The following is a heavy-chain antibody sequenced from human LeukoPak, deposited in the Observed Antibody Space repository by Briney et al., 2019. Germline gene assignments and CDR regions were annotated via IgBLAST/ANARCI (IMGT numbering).Heavy chain of an antibody. D-gene: IGHD2-21*02. CDR2: INSDGSST. J-gene: IGHJ4*02. CDR1: GFTFSSYW. CDR3: ARDPCGGDCIDY. Sequence: QAGGSLRLSCAASGFTFSSYWMHWVRQAPGKGLVWVSRINSDGSSTSYADSVKGRFTISRDNAKNTLYLQMNSLRAEDTAVYHCARDPCGGDCIDYWGQGTLVTVSS. V-gene: IGHV3-74*01.